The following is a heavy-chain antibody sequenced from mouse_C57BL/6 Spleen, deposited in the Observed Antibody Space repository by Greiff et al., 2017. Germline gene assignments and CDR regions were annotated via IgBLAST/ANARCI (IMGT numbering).Heavy chain of an antibody. CDR1: GYTFTSYW. Sequence: VQLQQPGAELVRPGTSVKLSCKASGYTFTSYWMHWVKQRPGQGLAWIGVIDPSDSYTNYNQKFKGKATLTVDASSSTAYMQLSILTSEDSAVYYCATVYEYGFAYWGQGTLVTVSA. V-gene: IGHV1-59*01. CDR3: ATVYEYGFAY. CDR2: IDPSDSYT. J-gene: IGHJ3*01. D-gene: IGHD2-4*01.